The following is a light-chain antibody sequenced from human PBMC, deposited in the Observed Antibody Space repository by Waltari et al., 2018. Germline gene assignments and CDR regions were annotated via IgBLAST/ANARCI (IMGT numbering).Light chain of an antibody. Sequence: DIVMTQYPLSLSVTPGQAASISCRARQSLLYNGNDYLRWYVQKPGQVPQLLISLGSSRSSGVPDSFRGSVSGTDFTLRISRVESEDVGLYYCMQGRQPGYTFCQRTRLDI. CDR2: LGS. CDR1: QSLLYNGNDY. J-gene: IGKJ2*01. CDR3: MQGRQPGYT. V-gene: IGKV2-28*01.